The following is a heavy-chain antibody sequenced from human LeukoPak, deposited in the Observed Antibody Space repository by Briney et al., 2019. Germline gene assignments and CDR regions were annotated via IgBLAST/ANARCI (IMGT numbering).Heavy chain of an antibody. J-gene: IGHJ6*02. V-gene: IGHV3-9*01. Sequence: GGSLRLSCAASGFKYDDHAMHWVRQAPGKGLEWVSGITWNSGRIGYADSVKGRFTISRDNAKNSLYLQMNSLRAEDTAVYYCANLYGSGSYYNPYYYYGMDVWGQGTTVTVSS. D-gene: IGHD3-10*01. CDR3: ANLYGSGSYYNPYYYYGMDV. CDR1: GFKYDDHA. CDR2: ITWNSGRI.